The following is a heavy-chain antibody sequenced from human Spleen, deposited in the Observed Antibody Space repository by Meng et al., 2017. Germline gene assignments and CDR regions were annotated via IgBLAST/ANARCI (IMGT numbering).Heavy chain of an antibody. CDR3: AKEEVPNDY. D-gene: IGHD1-1*01. Sequence: GESLKISCAASGFTFSSYAMSWVRQAPGKGLEYVSGISIIGHNTYYADSVQGRFTISRDNSRNTLYLQMNSLRAEDTAVYYCAKEEVPNDYWGQGTRVTVSS. CDR2: ISIIGHNT. CDR1: GFTFSSYA. V-gene: IGHV3-23*01. J-gene: IGHJ4*02.